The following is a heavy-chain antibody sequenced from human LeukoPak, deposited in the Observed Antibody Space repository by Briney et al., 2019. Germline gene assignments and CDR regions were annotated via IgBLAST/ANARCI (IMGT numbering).Heavy chain of an antibody. CDR3: ARGRILTGYYINPYYFDY. D-gene: IGHD3-9*01. CDR2: IYYSGST. J-gene: IGHJ4*02. CDR1: GGSISSSSYY. V-gene: IGHV4-39*07. Sequence: PSETLSLTCTVSGGSISSSSYYWGWIRQPPGKGLEWIGSIYYSGSTYYNPSLKSRVTISVDTSKNQFSLKLSSVTAADTAVYCCARGRILTGYYINPYYFDYWGQGTLVTVSS.